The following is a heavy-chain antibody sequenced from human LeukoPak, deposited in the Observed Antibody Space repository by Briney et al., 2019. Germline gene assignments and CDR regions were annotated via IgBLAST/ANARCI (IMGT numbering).Heavy chain of an antibody. CDR2: IIPIFGTA. CDR3: ARGSVVYYYYYYMDV. Sequence: SVKVSCKASGYTFTSYYTHWVRQAPGQGLEWMGGIIPIFGTANYAQKFQGRVTITADKSTSTAYMELSSLRSEDTAVYYCARGSVVYYYYYYMDVWGKGTTVTVSS. V-gene: IGHV1-69*06. D-gene: IGHD2-15*01. J-gene: IGHJ6*03. CDR1: GYTFTSYY.